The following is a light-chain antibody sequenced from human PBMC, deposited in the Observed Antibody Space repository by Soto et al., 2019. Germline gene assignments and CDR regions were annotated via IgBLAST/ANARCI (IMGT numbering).Light chain of an antibody. V-gene: IGKV3D-15*01. CDR2: DAS. J-gene: IGKJ4*01. CDR1: QSVSSN. Sequence: EIVMTQSPATLSVSPGERATLSCRASQSVSSNLAWYQQKPGQAPRLLIYDASNSATGIPARFSGSGSGTDFTLTISSLQSEDFAVYYCQQYHDWPLTFGGGTKVEIK. CDR3: QQYHDWPLT.